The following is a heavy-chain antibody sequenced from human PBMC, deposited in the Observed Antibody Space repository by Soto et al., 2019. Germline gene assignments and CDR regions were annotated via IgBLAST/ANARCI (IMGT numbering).Heavy chain of an antibody. Sequence: SETLSLTCAVYGGSFSGYYWSWIRQPPGKGLEWIGEINHSGSTNYNPSLKSRVTISVDTSKNQFSLKLSSVTAADTAVYYCARGPTPLLWFGELSSSPYNWFDPWGQGTLVTVSS. CDR2: INHSGST. CDR3: ARGPTPLLWFGELSSSPYNWFDP. CDR1: GGSFSGYY. V-gene: IGHV4-34*01. D-gene: IGHD3-10*01. J-gene: IGHJ5*02.